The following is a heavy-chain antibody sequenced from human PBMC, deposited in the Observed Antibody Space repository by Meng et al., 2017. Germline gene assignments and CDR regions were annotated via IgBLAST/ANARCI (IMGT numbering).Heavy chain of an antibody. D-gene: IGHD4-17*01. V-gene: IGHV3-30*01. CDR1: GFTFSSYA. CDR3: ARTARLDYGDYGLPDQPYYYYYSMDV. CDR2: ISYDGSNK. Sequence: GGSLRLSCAASGFTFSSYAMHWVRQAPGKGLEWVAVISYDGSNKYYADSVKGRFTISRDNSKNTLYLQMNSLRSEDTAVYYCARTARLDYGDYGLPDQPYYYYYSMDVWGQGTTVTVSS. J-gene: IGHJ6*02.